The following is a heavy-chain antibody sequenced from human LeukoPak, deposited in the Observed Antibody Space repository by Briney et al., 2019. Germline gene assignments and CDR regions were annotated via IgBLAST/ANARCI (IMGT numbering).Heavy chain of an antibody. V-gene: IGHV3-23*01. D-gene: IGHD5-24*01. CDR2: ISGSGGST. CDR3: AKSEVATPLWDY. Sequence: GGSLRLSCAASGFTFSSYAMSWVRQAPGKGLEWVSAISGSGGSTDYADSVKGRFTISRDNSKNTPYLQMNSLRAEDTAVYYCAKSEVATPLWDYWGQGTLVTVSS. J-gene: IGHJ4*02. CDR1: GFTFSSYA.